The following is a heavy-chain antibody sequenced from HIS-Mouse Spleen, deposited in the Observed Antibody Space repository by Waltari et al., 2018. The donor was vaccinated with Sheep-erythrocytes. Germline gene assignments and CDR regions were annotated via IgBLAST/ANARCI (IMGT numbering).Heavy chain of an antibody. CDR3: ARTKLLRAFDI. D-gene: IGHD1-26*01. Sequence: ELLKPSETLSLTCAVYGGSFSGYYWRWIRQPPGKGLEWIGEINHSGSTNYNPSLKSRVTISVDSAKNQFSLKLSSVTAADTAVYYCARTKLLRAFDIWGQGLMFTVSS. V-gene: IGHV4-34*01. CDR2: INHSGST. J-gene: IGHJ3*02. CDR1: GGSFSGYY.